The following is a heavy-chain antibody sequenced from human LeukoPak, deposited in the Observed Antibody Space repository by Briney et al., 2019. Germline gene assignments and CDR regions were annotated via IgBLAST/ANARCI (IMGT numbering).Heavy chain of an antibody. V-gene: IGHV4-59*01. CDR3: ARNSGEMATINDAFDI. J-gene: IGHJ3*02. CDR1: GGSISSYY. CDR2: IYYSGST. D-gene: IGHD5-24*01. Sequence: SETLSLTCTVSGGSISSYYWSWIRQPPGKGLEWIGYIYYSGSTNYNPSLKSRVTISVDTSKNQFSLKLSSVTAADTAVYYRARNSGEMATINDAFDIWGQGTMVTVSS.